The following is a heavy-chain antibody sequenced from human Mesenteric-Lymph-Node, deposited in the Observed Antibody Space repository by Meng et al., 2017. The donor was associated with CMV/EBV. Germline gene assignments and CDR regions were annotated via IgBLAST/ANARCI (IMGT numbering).Heavy chain of an antibody. D-gene: IGHD2-21*01. CDR3: ARPRSALCGGDCSMVAFDI. V-gene: IGHV5-51*01. Sequence: GESLKISCKGSGYNFPSYWIAWVRQMPGKGLEWMGIIYPGDSETRYSPSFQGLVTISADKSIGTASLQWSSLKASDTAMYYCARPRSALCGGDCSMVAFDIWGQGTMVTVSS. J-gene: IGHJ3*02. CDR1: GYNFPSYW. CDR2: IYPGDSET.